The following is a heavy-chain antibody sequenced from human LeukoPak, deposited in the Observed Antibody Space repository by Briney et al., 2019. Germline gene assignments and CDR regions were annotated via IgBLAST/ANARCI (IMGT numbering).Heavy chain of an antibody. Sequence: SETLSLTCAVYGGSFSGYYWCWIRQPPGKGLEWIGEINHSGSTNYNPSLKSRVTISVDTSKNQFSLKLSSVTAADTAVYYCARGLSYCGGDCYDYWGQGTLVTVSS. J-gene: IGHJ4*02. CDR1: GGSFSGYY. CDR2: INHSGST. V-gene: IGHV4-34*01. CDR3: ARGLSYCGGDCYDY. D-gene: IGHD2-21*02.